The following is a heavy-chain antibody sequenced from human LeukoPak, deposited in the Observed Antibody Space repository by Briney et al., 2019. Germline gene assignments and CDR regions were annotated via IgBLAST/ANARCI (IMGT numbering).Heavy chain of an antibody. Sequence: PGGSLRLSCAASGFTFSSYSMNWVRQAPGKGLEWISYISSSSTTIYYADSVKGRFTISRDSTRNSLYPQMNSLRAEDTAVYYCARDLKGYSSSGGVDYWGQGTLVTVSS. D-gene: IGHD6-13*01. CDR2: ISSSSTTI. CDR1: GFTFSSYS. V-gene: IGHV3-48*01. J-gene: IGHJ4*02. CDR3: ARDLKGYSSSGGVDY.